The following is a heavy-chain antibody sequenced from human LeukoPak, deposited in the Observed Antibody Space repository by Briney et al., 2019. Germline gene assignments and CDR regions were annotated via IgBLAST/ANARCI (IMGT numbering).Heavy chain of an antibody. V-gene: IGHV4-4*02. CDR1: GGSFSSSNW. D-gene: IGHD3-10*01. CDR2: IYHSGSA. CDR3: ASALWFGELLGY. J-gene: IGHJ4*02. Sequence: KPSGTLSLTCAVSGGSFSSSNWWSWVRPPPGKGLEWIGEIYHSGSANYNPSLKSRVTISVDKSKNQFSLKLSSVTAADTAVYYCASALWFGELLGYWGQGTLVTVSS.